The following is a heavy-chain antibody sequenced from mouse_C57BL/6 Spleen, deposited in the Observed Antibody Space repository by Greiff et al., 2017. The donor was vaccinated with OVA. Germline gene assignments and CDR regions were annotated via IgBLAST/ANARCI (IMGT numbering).Heavy chain of an antibody. V-gene: IGHV1-80*01. Sequence: QVQLQQSGAELVKPGASVKISCKASGYAFSSYWMNWVKQRPGKGLEWIGQIYPGDGDTNYNGKFKGKATLTADKSSSTAYMQLSSLTSEDSAVYFCAREGDYYGSKYDFDYWGQGTTLTVSS. CDR3: AREGDYYGSKYDFDY. CDR1: GYAFSSYW. D-gene: IGHD1-1*01. J-gene: IGHJ2*01. CDR2: IYPGDGDT.